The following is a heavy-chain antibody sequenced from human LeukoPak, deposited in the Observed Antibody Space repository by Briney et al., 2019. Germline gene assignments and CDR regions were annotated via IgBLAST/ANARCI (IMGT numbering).Heavy chain of an antibody. Sequence: ETLSLTCAVYGGSFSGYYWSWIRQTPGKGLEWVSSISSSSNYIYYADSVKGRFTISRDNAKNSLYLQMNSLRAEDTAVYYCARDPSSGWYLKGWFDPWGQGTLVTVSS. CDR3: ARDPSSGWYLKGWFDP. CDR2: ISSSSNYI. D-gene: IGHD6-19*01. V-gene: IGHV3-21*01. CDR1: GGSFSGYY. J-gene: IGHJ5*02.